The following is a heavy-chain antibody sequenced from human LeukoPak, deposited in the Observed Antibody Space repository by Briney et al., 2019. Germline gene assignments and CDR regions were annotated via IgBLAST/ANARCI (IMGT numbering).Heavy chain of an antibody. Sequence: PSETLPLTCAVYGGSFSGYYWSWIRQPPGKGLEWIGYIYYSGSTNYNPSLKSRVTISVDMSKNNFSLKLSSVTAADTAVYYCARGGIVGATNAFDIWGQGTMVTVSS. D-gene: IGHD1-26*01. CDR2: IYYSGST. V-gene: IGHV4-59*01. CDR3: ARGGIVGATNAFDI. CDR1: GGSFSGYY. J-gene: IGHJ3*02.